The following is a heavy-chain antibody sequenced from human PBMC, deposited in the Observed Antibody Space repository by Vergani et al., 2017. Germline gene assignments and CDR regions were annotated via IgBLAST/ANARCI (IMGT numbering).Heavy chain of an antibody. Sequence: QLQLQESGSGLVKPSQTLSLTCAVSGGSISSGGYSWSWIRPPPGKGLGWLGYIYPSGSTYYNPSRKSRVTLSVDRSKNQFFLKLSSVTAADPAVYYCARGGTPVGYWSGGSCGAFDIWGQGTMVTVSS. CDR2: IYPSGST. D-gene: IGHD2-15*01. CDR1: GGSISSGGYS. J-gene: IGHJ3*02. CDR3: ARGGTPVGYWSGGSCGAFDI. V-gene: IGHV4-30-2*01.